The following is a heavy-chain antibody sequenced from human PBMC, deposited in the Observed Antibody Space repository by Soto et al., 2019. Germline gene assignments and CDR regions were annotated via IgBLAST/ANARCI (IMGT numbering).Heavy chain of an antibody. Sequence: PSETLSLTCAVPGDSISSSSYYWAWIRQPPGGGLEWIGSVYYSGTPYYSPSLKSRVTISVDTSKNQFSLKLSSVTAADTAVYYCARHERWELLAWFDPWGQGTLVTVSS. CDR1: GDSISSSSYY. J-gene: IGHJ5*02. V-gene: IGHV4-39*01. D-gene: IGHD1-26*01. CDR2: VYYSGTP. CDR3: ARHERWELLAWFDP.